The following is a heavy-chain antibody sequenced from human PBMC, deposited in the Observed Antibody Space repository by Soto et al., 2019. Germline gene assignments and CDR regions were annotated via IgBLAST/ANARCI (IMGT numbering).Heavy chain of an antibody. V-gene: IGHV1-18*01. CDR3: ARDLAESGDVWTGVGLY. CDR1: GYNFHSYG. Sequence: QVQLVQSGAEVKKPGASVKVSCKASGYNFHSYGITWVRQAPGQGLEWLGWISAYNGETHSGQMLQGRVSLTIDISTCTAYMELRSLRSDDTAVYYCARDLAESGDVWTGVGLYWGQGTRVTVSS. CDR2: ISAYNGET. D-gene: IGHD2-8*02. J-gene: IGHJ4*02.